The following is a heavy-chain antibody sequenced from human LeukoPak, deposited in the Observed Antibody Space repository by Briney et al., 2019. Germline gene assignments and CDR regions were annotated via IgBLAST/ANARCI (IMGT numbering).Heavy chain of an antibody. D-gene: IGHD4-17*01. CDR2: ISGSGGST. J-gene: IGHJ4*02. CDR1: GFTFSSYA. Sequence: GGSLRLPCAASGFTFSSYAMSWVRQAPGKGLEWVSAISGSGGSTYYADSVKGRFTISRDNSKNTLYLQMNSLRAEDTAVYYCASGSNGDYDYWGQGTLVTVSS. CDR3: ASGSNGDYDY. V-gene: IGHV3-23*01.